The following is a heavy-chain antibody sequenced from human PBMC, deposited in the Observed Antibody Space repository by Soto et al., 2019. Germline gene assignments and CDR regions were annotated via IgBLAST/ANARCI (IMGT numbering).Heavy chain of an antibody. V-gene: IGHV2-26*01. CDR1: GFSLSNARMG. Sequence: QVTLKESGPVLVKPTETLTLTCTVSGFSLSNARMGVSWIRQPPGKALEWLADIFSNDEKSYRTFLKSSLTISKDTSKSQVVLTMTNMDPVDTATYYCARNIVILRNDGDRAYFDSWGQGTLVTVSS. CDR2: IFSNDEK. D-gene: IGHD3-16*02. J-gene: IGHJ4*02. CDR3: ARNIVILRNDGDRAYFDS.